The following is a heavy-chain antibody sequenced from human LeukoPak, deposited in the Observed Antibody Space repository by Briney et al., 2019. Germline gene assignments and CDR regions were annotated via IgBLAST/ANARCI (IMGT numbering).Heavy chain of an antibody. Sequence: GGSLRLSCAASGFTFSDYYMSWIRQAPGKGLEWVSLMSSGSPRAIYYGNSVKGRFITSRDNAKNSLYLQMNSLRAEDTAVYYCAGRASDSYLDYWGQGILVTVST. CDR3: AGRASDSYLDY. CDR1: GFTFSDYY. J-gene: IGHJ4*02. V-gene: IGHV3-11*01. D-gene: IGHD2-2*01. CDR2: MSSGSPRAI.